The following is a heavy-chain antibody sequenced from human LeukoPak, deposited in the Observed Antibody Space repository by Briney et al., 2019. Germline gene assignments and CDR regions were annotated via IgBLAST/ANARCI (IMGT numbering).Heavy chain of an antibody. V-gene: IGHV3-74*01. Sequence: GGSLRLSCAASGFTFSSNWMHWVRQAPGKGLVWVSQINCDGSSTNYADSVKGRFTISRDNAKNTLYLEMNSLRVEDTAVYYCARTEYCSPTSCKYASFWGQGTMVTVSS. CDR1: GFTFSSNW. J-gene: IGHJ3*01. CDR3: ARTEYCSPTSCKYASF. CDR2: INCDGSST. D-gene: IGHD2-2*01.